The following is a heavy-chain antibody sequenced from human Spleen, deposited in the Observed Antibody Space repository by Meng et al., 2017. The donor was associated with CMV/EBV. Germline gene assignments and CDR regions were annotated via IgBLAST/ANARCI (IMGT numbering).Heavy chain of an antibody. V-gene: IGHV4-61*01. Sequence: SGGSVSSGSYYWSWIRQPPGKGLEWIEYIYYSGSTNYNPSLKSRVTISVDTSKNQFSLKLSSVTAADTAVYYCARDFSGSYFYHFDYWGQGTLVTVSS. J-gene: IGHJ4*02. CDR2: IYYSGST. CDR3: ARDFSGSYFYHFDY. D-gene: IGHD1-26*01. CDR1: GGSVSSGSYY.